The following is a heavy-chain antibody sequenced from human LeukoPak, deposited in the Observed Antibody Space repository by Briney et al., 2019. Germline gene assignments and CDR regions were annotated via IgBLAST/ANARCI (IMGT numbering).Heavy chain of an antibody. D-gene: IGHD3-22*01. V-gene: IGHV4-39*01. CDR3: ARNYFDGSGFFY. J-gene: IGHJ4*02. Sequence: SETLSLTCSVSGGSIVSSNYYWAWIRQPPGKGLEWIGSIYVRGSPHYNPSLKSRVTISVDTSKNQLSLKLYSVTAADTAVFYCARNYFDGSGFFYWGQGTLVTVSS. CDR2: IYVRGSP. CDR1: GGSIVSSNYY.